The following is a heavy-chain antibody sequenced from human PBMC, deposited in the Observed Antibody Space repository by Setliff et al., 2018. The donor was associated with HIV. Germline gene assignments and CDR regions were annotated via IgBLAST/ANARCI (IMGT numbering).Heavy chain of an antibody. J-gene: IGHJ3*02. D-gene: IGHD3-16*02. CDR1: GGSISSGGYS. CDR2: IFHSGRI. Sequence: SETLSLTCAVSGGSISSGGYSWTWIRQPPGKGLEWIAYIFHSGRIYYNPTLKSRVTISVDTSKNQFSLKLSSVTAADTAVYYCARESLNLGELSSNPDASDIWGQGTMVTVSS. CDR3: ARESLNLGELSSNPDASDI. V-gene: IGHV4-30-2*01.